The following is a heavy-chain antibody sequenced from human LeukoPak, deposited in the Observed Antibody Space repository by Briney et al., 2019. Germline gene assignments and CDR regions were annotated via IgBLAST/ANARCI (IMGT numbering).Heavy chain of an antibody. CDR3: ARGGGSGSYYNVMFDY. J-gene: IGHJ4*02. V-gene: IGHV3-33*01. Sequence: QPGRSLRLSCAAAGFTFSSYGMHWVRQAPGKGLEWAAIIWYDGSKKYYADSVKGRFTISRDNSKNTLYLQMNSLRAEDTAVYYCARGGGSGSYYNVMFDYWGQGTLLTVSS. CDR1: GFTFSSYG. D-gene: IGHD3-10*01. CDR2: IWYDGSKK.